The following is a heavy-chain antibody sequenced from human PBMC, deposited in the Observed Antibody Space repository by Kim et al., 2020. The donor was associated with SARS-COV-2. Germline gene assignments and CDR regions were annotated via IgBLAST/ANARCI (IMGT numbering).Heavy chain of an antibody. J-gene: IGHJ4*02. D-gene: IGHD1-26*01. CDR1: GGSFSGYY. V-gene: IGHV4-34*01. CDR3: ARHWGWELRYYFDY. CDR2: INHSGST. Sequence: SETLSLTCAVYGGSFSGYYWSWIRQPPGKGLEWIGEINHSGSTNYNPSLKSRVTISVDTSKNQFSLKLSSVTAADTAVYYCARHWGWELRYYFDYWGQGTLVTVSS.